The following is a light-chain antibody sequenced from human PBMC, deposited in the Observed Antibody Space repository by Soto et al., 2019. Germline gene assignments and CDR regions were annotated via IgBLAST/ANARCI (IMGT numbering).Light chain of an antibody. J-gene: IGKJ1*01. CDR1: QSVSSN. V-gene: IGKV3-15*01. CDR3: QQYNRWPLWT. CDR2: GAS. Sequence: EIVLTQSPATLSLFPGERATLSCRASQSVSSNLAWYQQKPGQAPSLLIYGASTRATGIPARFSGSGSGTEFTLTISSLQSEDSAVYYCQQYNRWPLWTFGQGTKVDIK.